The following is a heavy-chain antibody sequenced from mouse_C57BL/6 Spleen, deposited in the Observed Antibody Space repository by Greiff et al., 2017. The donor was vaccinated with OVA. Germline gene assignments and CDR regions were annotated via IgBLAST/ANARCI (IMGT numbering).Heavy chain of an antibody. CDR3: ARGGDY. Sequence: QVQLQQPGAELVKPGASVKMSCKASGYTFTSYWITWVKQRPGQGLEWIGDIYPGSGSTNYTEKLKSKTTLTVDTSSSTAYMQLSSLTSEDSAVYYCARGGDYWGQGTSVTVSS. V-gene: IGHV1-55*01. J-gene: IGHJ4*01. CDR2: IYPGSGST. CDR1: GYTFTSYW.